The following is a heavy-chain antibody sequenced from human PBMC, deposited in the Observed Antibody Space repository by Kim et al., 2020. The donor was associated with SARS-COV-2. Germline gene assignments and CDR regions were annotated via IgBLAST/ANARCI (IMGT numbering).Heavy chain of an antibody. J-gene: IGHJ5*02. CDR3: ARGGAFLSSSFMP. V-gene: IGHV4-34*01. D-gene: IGHD6-6*01. Sequence: YTPPLKSRVTISVDTSKNQFSLKLSSVPAADTAVYYCARGGAFLSSSFMPWGQGTLVTVSS.